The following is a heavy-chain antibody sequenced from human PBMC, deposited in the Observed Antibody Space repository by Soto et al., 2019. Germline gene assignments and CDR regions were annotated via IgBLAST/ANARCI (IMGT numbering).Heavy chain of an antibody. D-gene: IGHD7-27*01. Sequence: SETLSLTCAVSGGSISGSNWWSWVRQPPGKGLEWIGEIYHSGSTNYNPSLKSRVTISVDKSKNQFSLKLSSVTAADTAVYYSARAGEVRYISTSTSWDYYYGMDVWGQGTTVTVSS. V-gene: IGHV4-4*02. CDR1: GGSISGSNW. CDR3: ARAGEVRYISTSTSWDYYYGMDV. CDR2: IYHSGST. J-gene: IGHJ6*02.